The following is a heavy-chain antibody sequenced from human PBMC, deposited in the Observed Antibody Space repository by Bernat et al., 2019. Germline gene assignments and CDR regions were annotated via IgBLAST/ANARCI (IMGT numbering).Heavy chain of an antibody. J-gene: IGHJ2*01. V-gene: IGHV3-23*01. Sequence: EVQLLESGGGLVQPGGSLRLSCAASGFTFRNYALNWVRLAPGKGLEWVSCISNGGDGIYYADSVKGRFTISRDNAKNTLYLQLNNLRAEDTAVYYCAKDALPMIVVDDRYFDLWGRGTLVTVSS. CDR3: AKDALPMIVVDDRYFDL. D-gene: IGHD3-22*01. CDR2: ISNGGDGI. CDR1: GFTFRNYA.